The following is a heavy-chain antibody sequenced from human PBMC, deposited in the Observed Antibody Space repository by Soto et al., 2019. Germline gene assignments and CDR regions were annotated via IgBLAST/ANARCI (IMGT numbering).Heavy chain of an antibody. CDR3: AREREGRGYFQH. J-gene: IGHJ1*01. CDR2: IIPILGIA. CDR1: GGTFSSYT. Sequence: QVQLVQSGAEVKKPGSSVKVSCKASGGTFSSYTISWVRQAPGQGLEWMGRIIPILGIANYAQKFQGRVTITADKSTSTAYMELSSLRSEDTAVYYCAREREGRGYFQHWGQGTLVTVSS. V-gene: IGHV1-69*08. D-gene: IGHD1-26*01.